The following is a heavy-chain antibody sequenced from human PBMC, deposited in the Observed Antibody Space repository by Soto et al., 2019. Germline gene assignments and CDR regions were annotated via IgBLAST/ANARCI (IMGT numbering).Heavy chain of an antibody. Sequence: QVQLVESGGGVVQPGGSLRLSREACGFAFSSYGIHWVRKAPGKGLEWLAIIWNDGSNEYYADSVKGRFTISRDNSKNTVYLQVSNLRAEDTAVYFCARDQTDSGGYSDSWGQGTLVTVSS. J-gene: IGHJ4*02. V-gene: IGHV3-33*01. CDR1: GFAFSSYG. CDR2: IWNDGSNE. D-gene: IGHD3-22*01. CDR3: ARDQTDSGGYSDS.